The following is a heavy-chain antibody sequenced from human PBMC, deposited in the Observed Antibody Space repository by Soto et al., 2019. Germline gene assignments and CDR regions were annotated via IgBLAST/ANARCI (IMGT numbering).Heavy chain of an antibody. Sequence: QVQLQQWGAGLLKPSETLSLTCAVYGGSFSDYYWSWIRQPPGKGLEWIGEINHSGSTNYNPSLKSRLTMSVDTSKNQFSLNLSSVTAADTAVYYCARRGYDYFWGSYNGWGQGTLVTVSS. D-gene: IGHD3-16*01. CDR1: GGSFSDYY. J-gene: IGHJ4*02. V-gene: IGHV4-34*01. CDR3: ARRGYDYFWGSYNG. CDR2: INHSGST.